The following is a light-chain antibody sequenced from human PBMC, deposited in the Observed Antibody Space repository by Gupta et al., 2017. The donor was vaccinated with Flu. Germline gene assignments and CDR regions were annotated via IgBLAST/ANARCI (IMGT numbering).Light chain of an antibody. J-gene: IGKJ1*01. CDR2: SAS. Sequence: DIQMTQSPSSLSASVGDRVTITCRASQTISDYLNWYQQKEGKAPNLLIYSASRLEDGAPSRFSGSGSGTDFTLTISSLQPEDFATYYCQQSYSTPWTFGQGTRVEIK. CDR3: QQSYSTPWT. V-gene: IGKV1-39*01. CDR1: QTISDY.